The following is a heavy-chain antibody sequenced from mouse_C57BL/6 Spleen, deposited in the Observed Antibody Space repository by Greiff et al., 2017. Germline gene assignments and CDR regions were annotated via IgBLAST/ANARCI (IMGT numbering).Heavy chain of an antibody. CDR3: ARRGGRAFDY. V-gene: IGHV1-54*01. Sequence: QVQLQQSGAELVRPGTSVKVSCKASGYAFTNYLIEWVKQRPGQGLEWIGVVNPGSGGTNYNEKFKGKATLTADKSSSTAYMQLSSLTSEDSAVYFCARRGGRAFDYWGQGTTLTVSS. J-gene: IGHJ2*01. D-gene: IGHD3-3*01. CDR1: GYAFTNYL. CDR2: VNPGSGGT.